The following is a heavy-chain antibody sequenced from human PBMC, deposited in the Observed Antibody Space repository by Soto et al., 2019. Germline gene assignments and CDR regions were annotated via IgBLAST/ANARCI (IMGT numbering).Heavy chain of an antibody. Sequence: PGGSLRLSCVASGFTFRTYTMNWVRQAPGKGLEWVSGIRGFSPYTFYAESVKGRFTISRDNAKNSLYLQMNSLGVEDTAVYYCARDRGYDAHDYYYNAMDVWRQGTTVTVSS. D-gene: IGHD2-15*01. V-gene: IGHV3-21*01. CDR1: GFTFRTYT. CDR2: IRGFSPYT. J-gene: IGHJ6*02. CDR3: ARDRGYDAHDYYYNAMDV.